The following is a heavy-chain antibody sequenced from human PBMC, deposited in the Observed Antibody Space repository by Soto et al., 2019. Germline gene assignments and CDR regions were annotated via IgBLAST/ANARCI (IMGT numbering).Heavy chain of an antibody. CDR2: IHYNGNT. CDR1: GDSISAYS. D-gene: IGHD3-9*01. V-gene: IGHV4-59*01. Sequence: SETLSLTCTVSGDSISAYSWSWVRQPPGKGLEWIGNIHYNGNTKYNPSLKSRVTMSLDTSKNQFSLRLISVTAADTAKYYCARKGPEDWPLDYWGQGTLVTVSS. J-gene: IGHJ4*02. CDR3: ARKGPEDWPLDY.